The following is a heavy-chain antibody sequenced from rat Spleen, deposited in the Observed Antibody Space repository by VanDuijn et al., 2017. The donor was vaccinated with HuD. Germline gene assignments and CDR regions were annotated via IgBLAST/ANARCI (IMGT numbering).Heavy chain of an antibody. CDR1: GFTFSDYN. CDR2: ISYDGSST. V-gene: IGHV5-7*01. J-gene: IGHJ1*01. Sequence: EVQLVESGGGLVQPGRSLKLSCAASGFTFSDYNMAWVRQAPKKGLEWVATISYDGSSTYYRDSVKGRFTISRDNAKSTLYLQMDSLRSEDTATYYCARHGDTSFHYWYFDFWGPGTMVTVSS. CDR3: ARHGDTSFHYWYFDF.